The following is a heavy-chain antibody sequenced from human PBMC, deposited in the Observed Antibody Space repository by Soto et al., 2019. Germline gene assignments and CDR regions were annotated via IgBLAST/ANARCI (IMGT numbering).Heavy chain of an antibody. CDR3: ARGPRYDFWSGYYTPRVDY. CDR1: GYSFTSYC. CDR2: IYPGDSDT. V-gene: IGHV5-51*01. J-gene: IGHJ4*02. D-gene: IGHD3-3*01. Sequence: PGESLKISCKGSGYSFTSYCIGWVRQMPGKGLEWMGIIYPGDSDTRYSPSFQGQVTISADKSISTAYLQWSSLKASDTAMYYCARGPRYDFWSGYYTPRVDYWGQGTLVTVSS.